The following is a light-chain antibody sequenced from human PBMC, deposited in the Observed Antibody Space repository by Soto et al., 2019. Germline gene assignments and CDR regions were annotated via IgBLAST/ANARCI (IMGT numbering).Light chain of an antibody. Sequence: EIVMTQSPATLSVSPGERVTISCSARQRVSSSLAWYQQEPGRAPRLLLYDAFIRATGVPARFSGSGSGTEVDLTISILQPQDVAVYYCQQYQAWPAGYTFGGGTKLEIK. V-gene: IGKV3D-15*03. CDR1: QRVSSS. CDR2: DAF. CDR3: QQYQAWPAGYT. J-gene: IGKJ2*01.